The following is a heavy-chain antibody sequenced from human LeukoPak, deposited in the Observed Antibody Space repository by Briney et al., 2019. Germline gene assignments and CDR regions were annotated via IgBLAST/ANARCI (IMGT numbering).Heavy chain of an antibody. D-gene: IGHD4-17*01. CDR2: IYYSGST. V-gene: IGHV4-59*05. Sequence: SETLSLTCTVSGGSISSYYWSWIRQPAGKGLEWIGSIYYSGSTYYNPSLKSRVTISVDTSKNQFSLKLSSVTAADTAVYYCASPDYGDYHQMEYFQHWGQGTLVTVSS. J-gene: IGHJ1*01. CDR3: ASPDYGDYHQMEYFQH. CDR1: GGSISSYY.